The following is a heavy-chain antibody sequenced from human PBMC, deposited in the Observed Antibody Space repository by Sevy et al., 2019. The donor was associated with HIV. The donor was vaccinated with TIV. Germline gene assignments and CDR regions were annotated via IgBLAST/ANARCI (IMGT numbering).Heavy chain of an antibody. CDR1: GFTFSSYA. CDR2: ISGSGGST. CDR3: PTVLCGAGAY. J-gene: IGHJ4*02. D-gene: IGHD3-10*02. V-gene: IGHV3-23*01. Sequence: GGSLRLSCAASGFTFSSYAMSWVRQAPGKGLEWVSAISGSGGSTYYADSVTGRFTISRDNSKNTLYLQMNSLRAEDTAVYYCPTVLCGAGAYWGQGTLVTVSS.